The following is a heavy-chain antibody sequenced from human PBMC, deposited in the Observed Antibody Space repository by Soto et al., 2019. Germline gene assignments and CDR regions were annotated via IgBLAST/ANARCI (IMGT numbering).Heavy chain of an antibody. D-gene: IGHD5-12*01. CDR3: ARNMDIVATIPFFDY. CDR1: GGSFSGYY. V-gene: IGHV4-34*01. J-gene: IGHJ4*02. Sequence: SETLSLTCAVYGGSFSGYYWSWIRQPPGKGLEWIGEINHSGSTNYNPSLKSRVTISVDTSKNQFSLKLSSVTAADTAVYYCARNMDIVATIPFFDYWGKGTLVTVSS. CDR2: INHSGST.